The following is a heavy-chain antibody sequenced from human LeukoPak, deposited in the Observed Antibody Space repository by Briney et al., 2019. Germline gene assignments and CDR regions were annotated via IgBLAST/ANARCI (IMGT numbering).Heavy chain of an antibody. Sequence: GGSLRLSCAASGFSFSDYHMNWVRQAPGKGLEWVSFITNSSRNIFYADSVKGRFTISRDNAKNSLYLQMTSLRAEDTAVYYCARVDTAMVKSLDYWGQGTLVTVSS. J-gene: IGHJ4*02. CDR1: GFSFSDYH. CDR2: ITNSSRNI. V-gene: IGHV3-48*04. CDR3: ARVDTAMVKSLDY. D-gene: IGHD5-18*01.